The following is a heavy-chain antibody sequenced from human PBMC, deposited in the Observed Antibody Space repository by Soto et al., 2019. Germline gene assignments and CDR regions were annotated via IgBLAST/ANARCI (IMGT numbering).Heavy chain of an antibody. V-gene: IGHV3-48*02. J-gene: IGHJ4*02. CDR3: AKYCYTAVCFDY. CDR1: GFTFSSCS. Sequence: GSLRLSCACSGFTFSSCSMNWVRQAPGKGLEWVSFISGSGDTKYYADSVKGRFTISRDNAKNSLYLQMSSLRDEDTAVYYCAKYCYTAVCFDYWGQATLVTVSS. D-gene: IGHD2-15*01. CDR2: ISGSGDTK.